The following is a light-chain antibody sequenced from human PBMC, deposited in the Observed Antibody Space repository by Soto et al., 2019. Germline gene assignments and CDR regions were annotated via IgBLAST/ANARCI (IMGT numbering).Light chain of an antibody. J-gene: IGLJ1*01. CDR2: GNS. Sequence: QSVLAQPPSMSGAQGQRVTLSCTGSSSNIGAGYDVHWYQHLPGTAPKLLIFGNSDRPSGVPDRFSGSKSGTSASLAISGLQAEDEADYYCQSYDSSLIGWVFGTGTKVTVL. CDR1: SSNIGAGYD. CDR3: QSYDSSLIGWV. V-gene: IGLV1-40*01.